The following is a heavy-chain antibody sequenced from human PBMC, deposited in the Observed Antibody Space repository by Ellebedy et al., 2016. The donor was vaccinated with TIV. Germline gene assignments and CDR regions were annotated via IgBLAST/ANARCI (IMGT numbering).Heavy chain of an antibody. V-gene: IGHV3-66*01. D-gene: IGHD3-10*01. J-gene: IGHJ3*02. CDR2: IFIDGTT. CDR3: ARETFNDVDPDLWGLFDI. CDR1: ELTVSSNY. Sequence: GGSLRLSCAASELTVSSNYMSWVRQAPGKGLEWVSVIFIDGTTYYADSVKGRFTVSRDNSNNTLYIQMNSLRAEDTAVYYCARETFNDVDPDLWGLFDIWGQGTMVTVSS.